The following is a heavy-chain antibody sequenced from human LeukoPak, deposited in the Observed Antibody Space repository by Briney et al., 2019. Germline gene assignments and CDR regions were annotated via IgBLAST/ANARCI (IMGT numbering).Heavy chain of an antibody. D-gene: IGHD5-12*01. CDR1: GFTFSSYW. J-gene: IGHJ6*03. Sequence: PGGSLRLSCAASGFTFSSYWMSWVRQAPGKGLEWVSLISGSGGSTYYADSVKGRFTISRDNSKNTLYLQMNSLRVEDTAVYYCAKATIPHYYMDVWGKGTTLTVSS. CDR2: ISGSGGST. V-gene: IGHV3-23*01. CDR3: AKATIPHYYMDV.